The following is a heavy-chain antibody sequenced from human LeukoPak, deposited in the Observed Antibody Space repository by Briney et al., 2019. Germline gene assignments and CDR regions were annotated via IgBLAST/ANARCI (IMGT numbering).Heavy chain of an antibody. Sequence: GGSLRLSCAASGFTFSDYYMSWIRQAPGQGLEWVSYISSSGSTIFYADSVKDRFTISRENAKNSMYLQKNSLRGEDTAVYYCARGGYSSSWYVFHWGQGTLVTVSS. D-gene: IGHD6-13*01. J-gene: IGHJ4*02. CDR2: ISSSGSTI. CDR1: GFTFSDYY. V-gene: IGHV3-11*04. CDR3: ARGGYSSSWYVFH.